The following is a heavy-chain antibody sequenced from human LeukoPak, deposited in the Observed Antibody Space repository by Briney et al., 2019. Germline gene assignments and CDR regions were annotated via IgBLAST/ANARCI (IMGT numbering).Heavy chain of an antibody. CDR2: TYYSRST. D-gene: IGHD7-27*01. Sequence: SETLSFTCTVSGGSISSYYWSWIRKPPGKGLEWIGYTYYSRSTNYNPSLKSRVTISVDTSKNQFSLKLSSVTAAETAVYYCARGDWGSGAFDIWGQGTMVTVSS. CDR3: ARGDWGSGAFDI. J-gene: IGHJ3*02. CDR1: GGSISSYY. V-gene: IGHV4-59*01.